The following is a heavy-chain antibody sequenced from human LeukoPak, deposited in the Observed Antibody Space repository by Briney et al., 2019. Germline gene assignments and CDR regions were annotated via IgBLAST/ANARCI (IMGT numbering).Heavy chain of an antibody. V-gene: IGHV3-7*04. CDR3: ARELRGLDC. CDR1: GFTFSSYW. D-gene: IGHD5-12*01. CDR2: IKQDGSEK. J-gene: IGHJ4*02. Sequence: GGSLRLSCAASGFTFSSYWMHWVRQAPGKGLEWVANIKQDGSEKCYVDSVKGRFTISRDNAKNSVYLQMNSLRAEDTAVYYCARELRGLDCWGQGTLVTVSS.